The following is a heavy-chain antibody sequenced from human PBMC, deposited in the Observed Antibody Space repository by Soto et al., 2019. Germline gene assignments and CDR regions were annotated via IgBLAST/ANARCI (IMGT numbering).Heavy chain of an antibody. D-gene: IGHD1-20*01. J-gene: IGHJ6*01. CDR3: AREPRYREMDV. CDR1: GYSFTSYG. Sequence: ASVKVSCKASGYSFTSYGISWVRQAPGQGLEWMGWISPYNGNTNYAQNVQGRATMTTDTSTKTAYMELRGLRSDDTAVYYCAREPRYREMDVWGQGTTVTVSS. CDR2: ISPYNGNT. V-gene: IGHV1-18*01.